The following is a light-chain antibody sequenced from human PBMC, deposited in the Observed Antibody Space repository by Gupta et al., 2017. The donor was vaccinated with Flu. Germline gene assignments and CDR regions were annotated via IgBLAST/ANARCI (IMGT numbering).Light chain of an antibody. CDR1: SSNIGTDSY. Sequence: QSVLTQPPSVSGAPGQRVTISCTGSSSNIGTDSYVHWYQQIPGTAPKLLIFDNNNRPSGVPDRFSGSRSGTSASLAITGLQAEDEGDYFCQSYDSTLSGSVFGGGTTLT. J-gene: IGLJ2*01. V-gene: IGLV1-40*01. CDR2: DNN. CDR3: QSYDSTLSGSV.